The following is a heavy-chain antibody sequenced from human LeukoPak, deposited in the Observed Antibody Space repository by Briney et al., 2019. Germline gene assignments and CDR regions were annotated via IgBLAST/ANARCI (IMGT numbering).Heavy chain of an antibody. Sequence: GGSLRLSCAASGFTFSDHYMSWIRHPPGKGLEWVSYISSSSSTIYYADSVKGRFTNTRDNAKNSLYLQMNSVRAEDSAVYYCARDHLWFGELSYDYWGQGTLVTVSS. D-gene: IGHD3-10*01. CDR1: GFTFSDHY. CDR2: ISSSSSTI. J-gene: IGHJ4*02. CDR3: ARDHLWFGELSYDY. V-gene: IGHV3-11*01.